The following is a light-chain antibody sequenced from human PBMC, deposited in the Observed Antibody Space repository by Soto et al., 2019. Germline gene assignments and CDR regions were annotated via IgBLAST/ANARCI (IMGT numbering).Light chain of an antibody. Sequence: EIVLTQSPDTLSLSPGERATLSCRASQSVSSDYLVWYQQKPGQAPRLLIYGASRRATGIPDRFSGGGSGTDFILTTSRLEPEDFAVYYCQHYDNTPPSVTFGPGTKVDIK. J-gene: IGKJ3*01. V-gene: IGKV3-20*01. CDR2: GAS. CDR3: QHYDNTPPSVT. CDR1: QSVSSDY.